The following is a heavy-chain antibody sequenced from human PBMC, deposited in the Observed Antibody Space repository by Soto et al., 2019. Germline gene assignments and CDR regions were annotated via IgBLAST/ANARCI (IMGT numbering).Heavy chain of an antibody. CDR2: HYSGGST. CDR1: GFSVSSNY. J-gene: IGHJ5*02. V-gene: IGHV3-53*01. D-gene: IGHD1-26*01. CDR3: ARHRHPRGTVGAASPLDP. Sequence: GGSLRLSCAISGFSVSSNYLSWVRQAPGKGLEWVSVHYSGGSTYYADSVQGRFTISRDKSNNTLYLQMRRVRAEDTAVYFCARHRHPRGTVGAASPLDPWGQGTQVTVSS.